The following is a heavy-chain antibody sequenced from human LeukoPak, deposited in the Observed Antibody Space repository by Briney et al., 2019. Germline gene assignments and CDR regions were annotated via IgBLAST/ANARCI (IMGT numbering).Heavy chain of an antibody. D-gene: IGHD5-12*01. Sequence: SQTLSLTCTVSGGSISSGGYYWSWIRQHPGKGLEWIGYIYYSGSTYYNPSLKSRVTISVDTSKNQFSLKLSSVTAADTAVYYCASSPYSGYELYGIDVWGQGTTVTVSS. CDR3: ASSPYSGYELYGIDV. V-gene: IGHV4-31*03. CDR1: GGSISSGGYY. J-gene: IGHJ6*02. CDR2: IYYSGST.